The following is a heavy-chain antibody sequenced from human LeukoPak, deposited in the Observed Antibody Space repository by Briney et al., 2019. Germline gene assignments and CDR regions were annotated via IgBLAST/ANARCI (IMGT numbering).Heavy chain of an antibody. Sequence: ASVKVSCKASGGTFSSYAISWVRQAPGQGLEWMGRIIPILGIANYAQKFQGRVTITTDESTSTAYMELSSLRSEDTAVYYCARARSIAAPFDYWGQGTLVTVSS. CDR1: GGTFSSYA. CDR3: ARARSIAAPFDY. CDR2: IIPILGIA. J-gene: IGHJ4*02. V-gene: IGHV1-69*04. D-gene: IGHD6-6*01.